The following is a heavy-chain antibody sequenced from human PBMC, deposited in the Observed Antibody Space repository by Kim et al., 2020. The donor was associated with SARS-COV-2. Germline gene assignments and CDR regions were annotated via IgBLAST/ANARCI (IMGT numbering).Heavy chain of an antibody. J-gene: IGHJ4*02. CDR1: GYTFTSYG. CDR3: ARDGWWFGELLFDY. V-gene: IGHV1-18*04. D-gene: IGHD3-10*01. CDR2: ISAYNGNT. Sequence: ASVKVSCKASGYTFTSYGISWVRQAPGQGLEWMGWISAYNGNTNYAQKLQGRVTMTTDTSTSTAYMELRSMRSDDTAVYYCARDGWWFGELLFDYWGQGTLVTVSS.